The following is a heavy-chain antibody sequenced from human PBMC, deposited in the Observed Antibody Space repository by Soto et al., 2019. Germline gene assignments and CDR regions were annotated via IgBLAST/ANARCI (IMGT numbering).Heavy chain of an antibody. CDR2: ISAYNGNT. V-gene: IGHV1-18*01. J-gene: IGHJ5*02. Sequence: QVQLVQSGAEVQKPGASVKVSCKASGYTFTSYGISWVRQAPGQGLEWMGWISAYNGNTNYAQKLEGRVTMTTDTSTSTADMELRSLRSADTAVYYCARRQLVWGWFDPWGQGTLVTVSS. CDR3: ARRQLVWGWFDP. CDR1: GYTFTSYG. D-gene: IGHD3-16*01.